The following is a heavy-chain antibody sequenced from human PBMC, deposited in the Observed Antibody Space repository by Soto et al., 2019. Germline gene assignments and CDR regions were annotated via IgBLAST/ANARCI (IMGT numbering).Heavy chain of an antibody. CDR3: ARGGSSSWFDDFFDY. Sequence: QVQLVQSGAEVKKPGASVKVSCKASEYPFTDYYMHWVRQAPGQGLEGLGWINPNSGGTNYAQKFQGWVTMTRDTSISTAYMELSRLRSDDTAVYYCARGGSSSWFDDFFDYWGQGTLVTVSS. V-gene: IGHV1-2*04. J-gene: IGHJ4*02. CDR1: EYPFTDYY. D-gene: IGHD6-13*01. CDR2: INPNSGGT.